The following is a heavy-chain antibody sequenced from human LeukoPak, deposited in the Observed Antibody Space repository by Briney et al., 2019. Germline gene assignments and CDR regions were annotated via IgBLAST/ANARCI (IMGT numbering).Heavy chain of an antibody. D-gene: IGHD5-18*01. CDR2: IGYSGGDI. Sequence: GGSLRLSCAASGFTFSSYAMTWVRQAPGKGLEWVSVIGYSGGDIQYADSVKGRFTISRDNSKNTLYLQMNSLRAEDTAKYYCAKARRDSTWIQPNCDYWGQGTPVTVSS. V-gene: IGHV3-23*01. J-gene: IGHJ4*02. CDR3: AKARRDSTWIQPNCDY. CDR1: GFTFSSYA.